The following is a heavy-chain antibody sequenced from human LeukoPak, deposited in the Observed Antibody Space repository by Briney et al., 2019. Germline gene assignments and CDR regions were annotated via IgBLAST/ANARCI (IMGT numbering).Heavy chain of an antibody. Sequence: ASVKVSCKASGYTFTSYGISWVRQAPGQGLEWMGWISAYNGNTNYAQKLQGRVTMTTDTSTSTAYMELRSLRSDDTAVYYCARGMSGGYCSSTSCSRREDLDYWGQGTLVTVSS. CDR3: ARGMSGGYCSSTSCSRREDLDY. D-gene: IGHD2-2*01. V-gene: IGHV1-18*01. CDR1: GYTFTSYG. CDR2: ISAYNGNT. J-gene: IGHJ4*02.